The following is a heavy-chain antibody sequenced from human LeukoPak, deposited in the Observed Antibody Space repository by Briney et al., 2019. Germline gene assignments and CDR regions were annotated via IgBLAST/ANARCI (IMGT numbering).Heavy chain of an antibody. CDR3: ARFYGSGSSFDY. J-gene: IGHJ4*02. CDR1: GGSIRSGGCY. Sequence: SETLSLTCTVSGGSIRSGGCYWSWIRQHPGKGLEWIGHIYFSGSTNYNASLQSRVTISVDTSKNQFSLNLKSVTAADTAVYYCARFYGSGSSFDYWGQGTLVTVSS. CDR2: IYFSGST. D-gene: IGHD3-10*01. V-gene: IGHV4-61*08.